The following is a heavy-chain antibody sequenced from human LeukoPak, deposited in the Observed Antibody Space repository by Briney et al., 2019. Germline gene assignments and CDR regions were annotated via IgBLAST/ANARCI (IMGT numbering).Heavy chain of an antibody. CDR2: IYYSGST. Sequence: RTSETLSLTCTVSGGSISSYYWSWIRQPPGKGLEWIGYIYYSGSTNYNPSLESRVTISVDTSKNQFSLKLSSVTAADTAVYYCARVRGAIFGVVIHPDWFDPWGQGTLVTVSS. V-gene: IGHV4-59*01. D-gene: IGHD3-3*01. CDR3: ARVRGAIFGVVIHPDWFDP. CDR1: GGSISSYY. J-gene: IGHJ5*02.